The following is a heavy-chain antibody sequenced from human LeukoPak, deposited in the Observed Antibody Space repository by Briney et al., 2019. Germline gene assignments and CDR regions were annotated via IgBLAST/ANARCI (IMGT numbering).Heavy chain of an antibody. D-gene: IGHD3-22*01. CDR3: ARGLDYYDSSGYIL. J-gene: IGHJ4*02. CDR2: MNPNSGNT. CDR1: GYTFTSYD. V-gene: IGHV1-8*03. Sequence: ASVKVTCKASGYTFTSYDINWVRQATGQGLEWMGWMNPNSGNTGYAQKFQGRVTITRNTSISTAYMELSSLRSEDTAVYYCARGLDYYDSSGYILWGQGTLVTVSS.